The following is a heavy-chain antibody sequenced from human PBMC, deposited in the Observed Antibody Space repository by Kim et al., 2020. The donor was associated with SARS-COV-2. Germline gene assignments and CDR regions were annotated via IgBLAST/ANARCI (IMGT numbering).Heavy chain of an antibody. CDR2: INTDTGNP. CDR1: GYTFTNYA. J-gene: IGHJ5*02. CDR3: ARDVDTGTTEAPVRVGFDP. V-gene: IGHV7-4-1*01. Sequence: ASVKVSCKGTGYTFTNYAINWMRQAPGQGLEWLGWINTDTGNPTYAQGFTGRFVFSLDTSVNTTYLQIHRLTAEDTAVYYCARDVDTGTTEAPVRVGFDP. D-gene: IGHD1-7*01.